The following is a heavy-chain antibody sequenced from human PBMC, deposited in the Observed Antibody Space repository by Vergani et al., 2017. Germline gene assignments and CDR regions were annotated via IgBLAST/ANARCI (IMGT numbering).Heavy chain of an antibody. J-gene: IGHJ6*02. CDR3: ASKMQEEVVTAISWHYGMDV. D-gene: IGHD2-21*02. CDR1: GGTFSSYA. V-gene: IGHV1-69*12. Sequence: QVQLVQSGAEVKKPGSSVKVSCKASGGTFSSYAISWVRQAPGQGLEWMGGIIPIFGTANYAQKFQGRVTITADESTSTAYMELSSLRSEDTAVYYCASKMQEEVVTAISWHYGMDVWGQGTKVTVSS. CDR2: IIPIFGTA.